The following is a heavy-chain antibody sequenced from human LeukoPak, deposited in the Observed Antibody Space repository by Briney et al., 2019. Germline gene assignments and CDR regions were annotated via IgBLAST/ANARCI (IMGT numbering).Heavy chain of an antibody. Sequence: GGSLRLSCAASGFTFSSYGMHWVRQAPGKGLEWVAVIWYDGSNKYYADSVKGRFTISRDNSKNTLYLQMNSLRAEDTAVYYCARGSLCYYDSSGCNWFDPWGQGTLATVSS. CDR2: IWYDGSNK. CDR3: ARGSLCYYDSSGCNWFDP. D-gene: IGHD3-22*01. CDR1: GFTFSSYG. J-gene: IGHJ5*02. V-gene: IGHV3-33*01.